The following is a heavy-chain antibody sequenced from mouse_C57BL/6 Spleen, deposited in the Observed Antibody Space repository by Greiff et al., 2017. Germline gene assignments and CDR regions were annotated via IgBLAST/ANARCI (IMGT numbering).Heavy chain of an antibody. CDR1: GFTFSSYA. Sequence: EVKVVESGEGLVKPGGSLKLSCAASGFTFSSYAMSWVRQTPEKRLEWVAYISSGGDYIYYADTVKGRFTISRDNARNTLYLQMSSLKSEDTAMYYCTRDGRSRRGEYYFDYWGQGTTLTVSS. CDR3: TRDGRSRRGEYYFDY. CDR2: ISSGGDYI. J-gene: IGHJ2*01. V-gene: IGHV5-9-1*02. D-gene: IGHD2-3*01.